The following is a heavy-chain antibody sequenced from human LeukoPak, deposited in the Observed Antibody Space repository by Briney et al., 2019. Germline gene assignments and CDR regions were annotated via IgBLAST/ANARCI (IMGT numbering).Heavy chain of an antibody. J-gene: IGHJ4*02. D-gene: IGHD6-19*01. CDR2: ISGSGGST. CDR3: ATFRGLIAVAGGTFDY. V-gene: IGHV3-23*01. Sequence: GRSLRLSCAASGFTFSSYAMSWVRQAPGKGLEWVSAISGSGGSTYYADSVKGRFTISRDNSKNTLYLQMNSLRAEDTAVYYCATFRGLIAVAGGTFDYWGQGTLVTVSS. CDR1: GFTFSSYA.